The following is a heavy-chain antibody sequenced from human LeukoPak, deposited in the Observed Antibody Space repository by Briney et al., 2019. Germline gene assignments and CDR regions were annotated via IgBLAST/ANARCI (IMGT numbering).Heavy chain of an antibody. CDR1: GGXVSSGSYY. D-gene: IGHD1-26*01. CDR3: ARGTPSYRTDY. V-gene: IGHV4-61*01. J-gene: IGHJ4*02. CDR2: IYYSGST. Sequence: SETLSLTCTVSGGXVSSGSYYWSWIRQPPGKGLEWIGYIYYSGSTNYNPSLKSRVTISVDTSKNQFSLKLSSVTAADTAVYYCARGTPSYRTDYWGQGTLVTVSS.